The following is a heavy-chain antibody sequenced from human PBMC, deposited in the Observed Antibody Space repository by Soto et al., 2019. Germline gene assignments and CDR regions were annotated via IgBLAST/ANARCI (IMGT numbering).Heavy chain of an antibody. V-gene: IGHV3-53*01. J-gene: IGHJ4*02. CDR1: GFIVSVND. Sequence: EVQLVESGGGLIQPGGSLRLSCAASGFIVSVNDMSWVRQSPGRGLEWVALIYSGESTYYAESVKGRFIISRDNSRNKLYLQMNSMRVDDTAVYYCARGLTTTLDFWGQGTLVTVSS. CDR3: ARGLTTTLDF. CDR2: IYSGEST. D-gene: IGHD4-4*01.